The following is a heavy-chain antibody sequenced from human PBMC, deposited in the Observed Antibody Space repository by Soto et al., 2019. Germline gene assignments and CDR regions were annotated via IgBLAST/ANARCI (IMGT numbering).Heavy chain of an antibody. J-gene: IGHJ6*02. CDR2: INPDSGGT. CDR1: GYTFSDYY. D-gene: IGHD3-3*01. Sequence: ASVKVSCKASGYTFSDYYMHWVRQAPGQGLEWMGWINPDSGGTKYTQKFQGRVTMTRDTSISTAYMELSRLRSDDTAVYYCARGLSWSGYRYSDYYYGMDVWGQGTTVTVSS. V-gene: IGHV1-2*02. CDR3: ARGLSWSGYRYSDYYYGMDV.